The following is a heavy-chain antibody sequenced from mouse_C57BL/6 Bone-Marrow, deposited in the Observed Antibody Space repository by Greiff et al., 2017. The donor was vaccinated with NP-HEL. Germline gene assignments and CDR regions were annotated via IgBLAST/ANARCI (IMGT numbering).Heavy chain of an antibody. Sequence: QVQLQQSGPELVKPGASVKISCKASGYAFSSSWMNWVKQRPGQGLEWIGRIYPGDGDTNYNGKFKGKATLTADKSSSTAYMQLSSLTSEDSAVYFCARELRPLWFAYWGQGTLVTVSA. CDR2: IYPGDGDT. V-gene: IGHV1-82*01. D-gene: IGHD3-2*02. J-gene: IGHJ3*01. CDR3: ARELRPLWFAY. CDR1: GYAFSSSW.